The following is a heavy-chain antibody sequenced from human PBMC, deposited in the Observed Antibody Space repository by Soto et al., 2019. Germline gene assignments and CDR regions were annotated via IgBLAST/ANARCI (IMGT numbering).Heavy chain of an antibody. CDR2: INPNSGGT. J-gene: IGHJ6*02. V-gene: IGHV1-2*04. Sequence: ASVKVSCKASGYTFTGYYMHWVRQAPGQGLEWMGWINPNSGGTNYAQKFQGWVTMTRDTSISTAYMELSRLRSDDTAVYYCARGHFVSGSYFRFPDDYYYGVMDVWAKGPRSPSP. CDR1: GYTFTGYY. CDR3: ARGHFVSGSYFRFPDDYYYGVMDV. D-gene: IGHD3-10*01.